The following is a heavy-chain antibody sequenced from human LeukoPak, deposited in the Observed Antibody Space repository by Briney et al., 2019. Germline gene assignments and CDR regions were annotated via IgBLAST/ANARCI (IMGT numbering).Heavy chain of an antibody. CDR2: IYYSGST. CDR3: ARVISRAESFDY. V-gene: IGHV4-39*07. J-gene: IGHJ4*02. Sequence: PSETLSLTCTVSGGSISSSSYYWGWIRQPPGKGLEWIGSIYYSGSTYYNPSLKSRVTISVDTSKNQFSLKLSSVTAADTAVYYCARVISRAESFDYWGQGTLITVSS. CDR1: GGSISSSSYY.